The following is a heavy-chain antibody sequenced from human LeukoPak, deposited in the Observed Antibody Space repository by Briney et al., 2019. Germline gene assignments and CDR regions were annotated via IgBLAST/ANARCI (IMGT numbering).Heavy chain of an antibody. CDR2: INHSGST. CDR3: ARAKALGYCSGGSCYPGGFDP. J-gene: IGHJ5*02. V-gene: IGHV4-34*01. Sequence: PSETLSLTCAAYGGSFSGYYWSWIRQPPGKGLEWIGEINHSGSTNYNPSLKSRVTISVDTSKNQFSLKLSSVTAADTAVYYCARAKALGYCSGGSCYPGGFDPWGQGTLVTVSS. CDR1: GGSFSGYY. D-gene: IGHD2-15*01.